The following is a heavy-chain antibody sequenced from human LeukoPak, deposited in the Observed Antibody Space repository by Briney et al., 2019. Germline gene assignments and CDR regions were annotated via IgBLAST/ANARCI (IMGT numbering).Heavy chain of an antibody. CDR2: ISHTGST. D-gene: IGHD6-19*01. J-gene: IGHJ4*02. Sequence: SETLSLTCTVSGDSISNSFWWSWVRQPPGKGLDWIGEISHTGSTKYNPSLKNRVTISRDSSKNQFSLKLSSVTAADTAVYYCARESSGHPRTINFDYWGQGTLVTVSS. V-gene: IGHV4-4*02. CDR1: GDSISNSFW. CDR3: ARESSGHPRTINFDY.